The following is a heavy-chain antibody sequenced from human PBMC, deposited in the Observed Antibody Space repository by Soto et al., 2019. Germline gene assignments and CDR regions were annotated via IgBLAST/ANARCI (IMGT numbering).Heavy chain of an antibody. CDR3: ASSSGWTDY. CDR1: GFRFDDYG. J-gene: IGHJ4*02. D-gene: IGHD6-19*01. Sequence: GGSLRLSCEVSGFRFDDYGMHCVRQAPWKGLEWVSVISVSSGSTYYADSVKGRFSISRDHPKNTLYLQMNSLRAEDTAVYYCASSSGWTDYWGQGTLVTVSS. CDR2: ISVSSGST. V-gene: IGHV3-23*01.